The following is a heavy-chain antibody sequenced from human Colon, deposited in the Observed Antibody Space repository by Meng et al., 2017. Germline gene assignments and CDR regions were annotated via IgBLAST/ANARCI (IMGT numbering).Heavy chain of an antibody. Sequence: VQLVESGGGLVKPGGSLRLSCGASGFSFSSHAMNWVRQAPGKGLEWVASISHSTTNIYYADSVKGRFAISRDNVNNALYLQMNSLRAEDTAIYYCSRGSITWPFDNWGQGTLVTVSS. J-gene: IGHJ4*02. D-gene: IGHD3-3*02. V-gene: IGHV3-21*01. CDR2: ISHSTTNI. CDR1: GFSFSSHA. CDR3: SRGSITWPFDN.